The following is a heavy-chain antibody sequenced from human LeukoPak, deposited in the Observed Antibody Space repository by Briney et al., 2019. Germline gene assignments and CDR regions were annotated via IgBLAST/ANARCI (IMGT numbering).Heavy chain of an antibody. CDR1: GFSFDSYW. J-gene: IGHJ4*02. D-gene: IGHD6-13*01. CDR3: ATGIAAAPDY. Sequence: GGSLRLSCVASGFSFDSYWMNWVRQAPGRGLEWVANINHDATEKYYVDSVKGRFTISRDNAKKSLYLQMNRLRADDTAVYHCATGIAAAPDYWGQGIPVTVSS. V-gene: IGHV3-7*01. CDR2: INHDATEK.